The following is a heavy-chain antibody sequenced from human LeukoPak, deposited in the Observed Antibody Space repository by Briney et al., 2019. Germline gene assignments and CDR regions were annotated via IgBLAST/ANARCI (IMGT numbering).Heavy chain of an antibody. D-gene: IGHD5-12*01. CDR2: IFHSGST. J-gene: IGHJ4*02. Sequence: PSETLSLTCTVSGYSISSGYYWGWIRQPPGKGLEWIASIFHSGSTYYNPSLKSRVTISVDTSKNQFSLKLSSVTAAGTAVYYCARLVISIWGVATSHFDYWGQGTLVTVSS. CDR3: ARLVISIWGVATSHFDY. V-gene: IGHV4-38-2*02. CDR1: GYSISSGYY.